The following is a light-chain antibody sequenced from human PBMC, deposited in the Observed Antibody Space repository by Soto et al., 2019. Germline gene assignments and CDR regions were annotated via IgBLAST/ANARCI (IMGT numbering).Light chain of an antibody. CDR3: QKYDSLPLT. CDR2: DAS. Sequence: DIQMTQSPSSLSASVGDRVTISCQASQDISNYLNWYQHKEGKAPKLLIYDASNLETGVPSRFSGSGSGTEFTLTINSLQPEDIATYYCQKYDSLPLTFGHGTKVDIK. J-gene: IGKJ3*01. CDR1: QDISNY. V-gene: IGKV1-33*01.